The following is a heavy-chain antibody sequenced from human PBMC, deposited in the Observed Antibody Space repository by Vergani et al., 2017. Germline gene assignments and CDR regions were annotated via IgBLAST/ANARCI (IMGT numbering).Heavy chain of an antibody. Sequence: QVQLQQWGAGLLKPSETLSLTCTVSGGSISSYYWSWIRQPPGKGLEWIGEINHSGSTNYNPSLKSRVTISVDTSKNQFSLKLSSVTAADTAVYYCARDYSSSSFDYWGQGTLVTVSS. CDR2: INHSGST. D-gene: IGHD6-6*01. CDR3: ARDYSSSSFDY. J-gene: IGHJ4*02. V-gene: IGHV4-34*01. CDR1: GGSISSYY.